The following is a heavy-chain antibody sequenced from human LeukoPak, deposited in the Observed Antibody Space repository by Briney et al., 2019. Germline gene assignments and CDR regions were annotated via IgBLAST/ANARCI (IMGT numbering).Heavy chain of an antibody. CDR1: GGTFSSYA. D-gene: IGHD6-13*01. J-gene: IGHJ5*02. CDR2: IIPILGIA. Sequence: SVKVSCKASGGTFSSYAISWVRQAPGQGLEWMGRIIPILGIANYAQKFQGRVTITADKSTSTAYMELSSLRPEDTAVYYCARARCSWYTTNWFDPWGQGTLVTVSS. V-gene: IGHV1-69*04. CDR3: ARARCSWYTTNWFDP.